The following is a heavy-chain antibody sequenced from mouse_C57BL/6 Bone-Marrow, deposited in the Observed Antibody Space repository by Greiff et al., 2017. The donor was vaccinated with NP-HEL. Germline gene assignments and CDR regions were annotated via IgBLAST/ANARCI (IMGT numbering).Heavy chain of an antibody. Sequence: QVQLQQPGAELVKPGASVKMSCKASGYTFTSYWITWVKQRPGQGLEWIGDIYPGSGSTNYNEKFKSKATLTVDTSSSTSYMQLSSLTSEDSAVYYCASLYYYPSRGAMDYWGQGTSVTVSS. V-gene: IGHV1-55*01. CDR2: IYPGSGST. J-gene: IGHJ4*01. CDR3: ASLYYYPSRGAMDY. D-gene: IGHD1-1*01. CDR1: GYTFTSYW.